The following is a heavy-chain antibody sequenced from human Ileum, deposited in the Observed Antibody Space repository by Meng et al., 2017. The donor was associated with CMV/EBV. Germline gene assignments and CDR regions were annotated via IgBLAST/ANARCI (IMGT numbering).Heavy chain of an antibody. CDR3: ARRQQQTWAFGMVV. J-gene: IGHJ6*02. Sequence: GESLKISCAASGFTVSGNYFNWVRQAPGKGLEWVSLIHSNGRTYNADSVKGRFIISRDNSKNTIYLQMNNLKTEDTAMYYCARRQQQTWAFGMVVGGRGSMVTVSS. CDR2: IHSNGRT. D-gene: IGHD1/OR15-1a*01. CDR1: GFTVSGNY. V-gene: IGHV3-53*01.